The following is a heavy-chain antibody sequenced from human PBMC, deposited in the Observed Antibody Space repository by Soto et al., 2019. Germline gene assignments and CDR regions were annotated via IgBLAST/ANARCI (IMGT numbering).Heavy chain of an antibody. V-gene: IGHV4-61*08. CDR2: VYYSGTT. D-gene: IGHD2-8*01. CDR1: GGSIDSGDYY. CDR3: ARGADAMLSPNFDY. J-gene: IGHJ4*02. Sequence: PSETLSLTCTVSGGSIDSGDYYWSWIRQPPGKGLEWIGYVYYSGTTNYNPFLKSRVTLSLDKSKNQFSLKMNSVTAADTAVYYCARGADAMLSPNFDYWSQGSLVTVS.